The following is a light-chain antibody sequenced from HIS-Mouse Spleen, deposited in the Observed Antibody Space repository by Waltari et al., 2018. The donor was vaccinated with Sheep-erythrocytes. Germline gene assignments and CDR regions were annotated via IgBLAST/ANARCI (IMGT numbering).Light chain of an antibody. CDR3: CSYAGSYNHV. J-gene: IGLJ1*01. Sequence: QSALTQPRSVSGSPGQSVTIACTGTSSYVGGFNYVSWYQKHPGKAPKLMIYDVSKRPSGVPARFSGSKTGNTASLTISGLQAEDEADYYCCSYAGSYNHVFATGTKVTVL. CDR2: DVS. CDR1: SSYVGGFNY. V-gene: IGLV2-11*02.